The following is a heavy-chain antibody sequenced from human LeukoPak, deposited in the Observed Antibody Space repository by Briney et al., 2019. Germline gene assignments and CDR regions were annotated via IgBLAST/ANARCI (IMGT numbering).Heavy chain of an antibody. CDR1: GFTFSYYS. V-gene: IGHV3-48*02. D-gene: IGHD4-17*01. J-gene: IGHJ4*02. CDR3: ARGGYGDYYFDY. CDR2: IGSSGGPI. Sequence: AGSVRLSCAASGFTFSYYSRNWVRQAPGQGREGGSYIGSSGGPIYYADSVKGRFTSSRDNAKHSPFLQMNSLRDEDTAVYYCARGGYGDYYFDYWGQGTLVTVSS.